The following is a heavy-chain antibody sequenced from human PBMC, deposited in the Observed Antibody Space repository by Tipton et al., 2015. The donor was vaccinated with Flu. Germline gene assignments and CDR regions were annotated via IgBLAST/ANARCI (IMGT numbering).Heavy chain of an antibody. Sequence: SLRLSCGASGFSFSSYGMHWVRQAPGKGLEWVGFINYDGSNKYYADSVKGRFTISRDNSKNTLYLQVGSLRGEDTAVYYCAKKFSNNWSNFDYWGQGTLVTVSS. V-gene: IGHV3-30*02. CDR2: INYDGSNK. D-gene: IGHD6-13*01. J-gene: IGHJ4*02. CDR3: AKKFSNNWSNFDY. CDR1: GFSFSSYG.